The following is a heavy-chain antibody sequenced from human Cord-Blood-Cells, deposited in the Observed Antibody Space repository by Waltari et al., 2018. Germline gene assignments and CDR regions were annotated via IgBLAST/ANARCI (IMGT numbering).Heavy chain of an antibody. V-gene: IGHV4-34*01. Sequence: QVQLQQWGAGLLKPSETLSLTCAVYGGSFSGYYWSWIRQPPVKGLEWIGEINHSGSTNYTPSLKSRVTISVDTSKNQFSLKLSSVTAADTAVYYCARVDSSSWLNWFDPWGQGTLVTVSS. CDR3: ARVDSSSWLNWFDP. J-gene: IGHJ5*02. CDR2: INHSGST. D-gene: IGHD6-13*01. CDR1: GGSFSGYY.